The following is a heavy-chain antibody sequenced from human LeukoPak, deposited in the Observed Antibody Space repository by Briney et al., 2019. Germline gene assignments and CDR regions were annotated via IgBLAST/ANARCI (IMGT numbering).Heavy chain of an antibody. CDR2: ISAYNGNT. CDR3: ARAGWFGEPPSYYYYYMDV. J-gene: IGHJ6*03. D-gene: IGHD3-10*01. V-gene: IGHV1-18*01. Sequence: GASVKVSCKASGYTFTNYAMNWVRQAPGQGLEWMGWISAYNGNTNYAQKLQGRVTMTTDTSTSTAYMELRSLRSDDTAVYYCARAGWFGEPPSYYYYYMDVWGKGTTVTISS. CDR1: GYTFTNYA.